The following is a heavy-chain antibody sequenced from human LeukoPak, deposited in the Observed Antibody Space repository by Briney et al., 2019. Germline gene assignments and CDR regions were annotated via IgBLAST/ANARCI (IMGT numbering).Heavy chain of an antibody. CDR3: ARDLFKDYDILTGLDY. CDR1: GFTFSTYS. CDR2: ISSGSSTI. Sequence: KSGGSLRLSCTASGFTFSTYSMNWVRQAPGRGLEWVSYISSGSSTIYYADSVKGRFTISRDNSKNTLYLQMNSLRAEDTAVYYCARDLFKDYDILTGLDYWGQGTLVTVSS. J-gene: IGHJ4*02. D-gene: IGHD3-9*01. V-gene: IGHV3-48*01.